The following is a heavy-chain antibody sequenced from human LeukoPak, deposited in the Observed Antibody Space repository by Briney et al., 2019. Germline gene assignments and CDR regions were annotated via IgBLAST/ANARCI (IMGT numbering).Heavy chain of an antibody. CDR3: ANIFVYYYESRGYPIYFDH. V-gene: IGHV4-39*01. J-gene: IGHJ4*02. CDR1: GGSISSSSYY. D-gene: IGHD3-22*01. Sequence: ASETLSLTCTVSGGSISSSSYYWGWIRQPPGKGLEWIGSIYYSGNTLYSPSLKSRVTISVDTSKNQYSLELSSVTAADTAVYYCANIFVYYYESRGYPIYFDHWGQGTLVTVSS. CDR2: IYYSGNT.